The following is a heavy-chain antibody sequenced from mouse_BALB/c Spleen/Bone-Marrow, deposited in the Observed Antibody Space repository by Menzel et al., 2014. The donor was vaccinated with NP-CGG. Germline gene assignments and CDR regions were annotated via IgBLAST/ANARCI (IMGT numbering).Heavy chain of an antibody. CDR3: TRSYGSSYEYYFDY. CDR2: IYPSDSYT. D-gene: IGHD1-1*01. Sequence: PGASVKLSCKASGYTFTSYWINWVKQRPGQGLEWIGNIYPSDSYTNYNQKFKDKATLTVDKSSSTAYMQLSSPTSEDSAVYYCTRSYGSSYEYYFDYWGQGTTLTVSS. V-gene: IGHV1-69*02. J-gene: IGHJ2*01. CDR1: GYTFTSYW.